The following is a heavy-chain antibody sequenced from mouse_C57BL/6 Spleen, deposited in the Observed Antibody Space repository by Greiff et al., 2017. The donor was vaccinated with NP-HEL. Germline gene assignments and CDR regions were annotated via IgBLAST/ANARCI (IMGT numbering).Heavy chain of an antibody. D-gene: IGHD2-4*01. Sequence: EVQLQQSGPELVKPGASVKMSCKASGYTFTDYNMHWVKQSPGKSLEWIGYINPNNGGTSYNQKFKGKATLTVNKSSSTAYMELRSLTSEDSAVYYCARHYDYDGYAMDDWGQGTSVTVSS. CDR3: ARHYDYDGYAMDD. CDR2: INPNNGGT. CDR1: GYTFTDYN. V-gene: IGHV1-22*01. J-gene: IGHJ4*01.